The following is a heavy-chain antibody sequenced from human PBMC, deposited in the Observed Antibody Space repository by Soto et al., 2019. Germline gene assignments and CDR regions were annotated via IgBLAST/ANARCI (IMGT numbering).Heavy chain of an antibody. CDR2: IYYSGST. D-gene: IGHD3-3*01. J-gene: IGHJ5*02. V-gene: IGHV4-59*08. CDR1: GGSISSYY. Sequence: PSETLSLTCTVSGGSISSYYWSWIRQPPGKGLEWIGYIYYSGSTNYNPSLKSRVTISVDTSKNQFSLKLSSVTAADTAVYYCARYYDFWSGYYSIDPWGQGTLVTVSS. CDR3: ARYYDFWSGYYSIDP.